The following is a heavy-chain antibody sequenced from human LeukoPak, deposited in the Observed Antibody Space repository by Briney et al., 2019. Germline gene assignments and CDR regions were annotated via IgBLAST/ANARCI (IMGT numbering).Heavy chain of an antibody. CDR1: SGSISTSNYY. CDR3: AKSNGSGLIDI. Sequence: SETLSLTCTVSSGSISTSNYYWGWVRQPPGKALEWIGNIFYSGSTYYSPSLKSRVTISLDTSRNQFSLKLSSVTAADTAVYYCAKSNGSGLIDIWGQGTMVTVSS. CDR2: IFYSGST. D-gene: IGHD3-10*01. V-gene: IGHV4-39*07. J-gene: IGHJ3*02.